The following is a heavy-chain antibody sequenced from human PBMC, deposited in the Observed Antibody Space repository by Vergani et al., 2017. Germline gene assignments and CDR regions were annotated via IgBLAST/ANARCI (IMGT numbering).Heavy chain of an antibody. CDR2: INHSGST. CDR3: ARGSPPTYYDFWSGYRYFDY. D-gene: IGHD3-3*01. CDR1: RGSFSGYY. V-gene: IGHV4-34*01. Sequence: QVQLQQWGAGLLKPSETLSLTCAVYRGSFSGYYWSWIRQPPGKGLEWIGEINHSGSTNYNPSLKSRVTISVDTSKNQFSLKLSSVTAADTAVYYCARGSPPTYYDFWSGYRYFDYWGQGTLVTVSS. J-gene: IGHJ4*02.